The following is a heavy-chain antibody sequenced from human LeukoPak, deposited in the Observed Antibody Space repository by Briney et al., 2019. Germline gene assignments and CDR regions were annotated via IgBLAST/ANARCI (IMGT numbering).Heavy chain of an antibody. Sequence: GASVKVSCKASGYTFTGYYMHWVRQAPGQGLEWMGWINPNSGGTNYAQKFQGRVTMTRDTSISTAYMELSRLRSEDTAVYYCARGPYRIVVVPAAITSFDYWGQGTLVTVSS. CDR1: GYTFTGYY. V-gene: IGHV1-2*02. D-gene: IGHD2-2*01. CDR2: INPNSGGT. J-gene: IGHJ4*02. CDR3: ARGPYRIVVVPAAITSFDY.